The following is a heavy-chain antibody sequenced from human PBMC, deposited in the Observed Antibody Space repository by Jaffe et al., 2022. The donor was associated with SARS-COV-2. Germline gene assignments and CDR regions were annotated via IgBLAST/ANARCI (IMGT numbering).Heavy chain of an antibody. CDR2: IWYDGSNK. CDR1: GFTFSSYG. D-gene: IGHD3-3*01. Sequence: QVQLVESGGGVVQPGRSLRLSCAASGFTFSSYGMHWVRQAPGKGLEWVAVIWYDGSNKYYADSVKGRFTISRDNSKNTLYLQMNSLRAEDTAVYYCARDTIFGVVIGYYGMDVWGQGTTVTVSS. V-gene: IGHV3-33*01. CDR3: ARDTIFGVVIGYYGMDV. J-gene: IGHJ6*02.